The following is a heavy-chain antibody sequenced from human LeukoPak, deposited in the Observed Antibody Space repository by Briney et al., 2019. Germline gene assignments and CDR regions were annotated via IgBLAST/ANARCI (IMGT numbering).Heavy chain of an antibody. CDR1: GGSISSSSYY. CDR3: ARHKPEDIVVVVAAGPRAAFDI. CDR2: IYYSGST. Sequence: PSETLSLTCTVSGGSISSSSYYWGWIRQPPGKGLEWIGSIYYSGSTYYNPSLKSRVTISVDTSKNQFSLKLSSVTAADTAVYYRARHKPEDIVVVVAAGPRAAFDIWGQGTMVTVSS. D-gene: IGHD2-15*01. V-gene: IGHV4-39*01. J-gene: IGHJ3*02.